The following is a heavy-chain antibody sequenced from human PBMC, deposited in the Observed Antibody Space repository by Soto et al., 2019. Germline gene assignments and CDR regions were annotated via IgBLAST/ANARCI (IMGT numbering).Heavy chain of an antibody. CDR3: AAMPYYYDSSGYSEFDY. D-gene: IGHD3-22*01. CDR2: IVVGSGNT. V-gene: IGHV1-58*01. CDR1: GFTFTSSA. J-gene: IGHJ4*02. Sequence: SVKVSCKASGFTFTSSAVQWVRQARGQRLEWIGWIVVGSGNTNYAQKFQERVTITRDMSTSTAYMELSSLRSEDTAVYYCAAMPYYYDSSGYSEFDYLGQGLLVTAPQ.